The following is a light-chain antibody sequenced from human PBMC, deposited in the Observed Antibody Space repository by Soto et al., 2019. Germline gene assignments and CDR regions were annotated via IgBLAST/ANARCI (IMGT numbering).Light chain of an antibody. CDR1: QAIRND. CDR3: LQHNTYPWT. J-gene: IGKJ1*01. V-gene: IGKV1-17*01. Sequence: DIQMTQSPSSLSASVGDRVTITCRASQAIRNDLAWYQQKPGKAPNRLIYAASSLQSGVPSRFSGSGSGTEFTLTISSLQPEDFATYYCLQHNTYPWTFGQGTKVDIK. CDR2: AAS.